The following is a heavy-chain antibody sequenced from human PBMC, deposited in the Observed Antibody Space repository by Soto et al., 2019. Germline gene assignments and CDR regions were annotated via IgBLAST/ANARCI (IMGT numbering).Heavy chain of an antibody. D-gene: IGHD7-27*01. V-gene: IGHV3-7*01. J-gene: IGHJ5*02. Sequence: EVHLVESGGGLVQPGGTLRLSCAASGFTFSRYWMSWARRVSGKGLEWLANINEDGSESYYVDSVRGRFTISRDNAENSLYLQMSNLRAEDTAVYFCVVSESGRGDYWFDPWGQGIQVTVSS. CDR2: INEDGSES. CDR3: VVSESGRGDYWFDP. CDR1: GFTFSRYW.